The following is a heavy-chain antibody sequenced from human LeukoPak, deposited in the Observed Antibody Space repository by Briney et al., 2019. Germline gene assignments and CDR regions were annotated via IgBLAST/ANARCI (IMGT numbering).Heavy chain of an antibody. J-gene: IGHJ6*03. D-gene: IGHD6-25*01. CDR1: GLTFSSYG. V-gene: IGHV3-30*03. Sequence: GGSLRLSCAASGLTFSSYGMHWVRQAPGKGLKWVAVISYDGSNKYYADSVKGRSTISRDNAKNSLYLQMNSLRADDTAVYYCARFAAGGSYYYYMDVWGKGTTVTVSS. CDR2: ISYDGSNK. CDR3: ARFAAGGSYYYYMDV.